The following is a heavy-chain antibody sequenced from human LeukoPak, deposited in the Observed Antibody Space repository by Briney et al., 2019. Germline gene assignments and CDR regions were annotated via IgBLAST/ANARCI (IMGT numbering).Heavy chain of an antibody. CDR2: LYSDGNT. CDR1: GFTVITND. CDR3: ARGVEPLAANTLAY. J-gene: IGHJ4*02. V-gene: IGHV3-53*01. Sequence: GGSLRLSCAASGFTVITNDLTWVRQPPRKGHELDSVLYSDGNTNYADSVQGRFTISRDNSKNTLYLEMNSLSPDDTAVYYCARGVEPLAANTLAYWGQGTLVTVSS. D-gene: IGHD1-14*01.